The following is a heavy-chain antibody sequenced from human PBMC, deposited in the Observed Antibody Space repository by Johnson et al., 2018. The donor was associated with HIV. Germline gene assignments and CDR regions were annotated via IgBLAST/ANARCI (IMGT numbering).Heavy chain of an antibody. CDR3: ARDSGGYYPTGQTDSFDI. V-gene: IGHV3-30-3*01. J-gene: IGHJ3*02. CDR2: ISYDGSNK. D-gene: IGHD1-1*01. CDR1: GFTFSSYA. Sequence: QVQLVESGGGLVQPGGSLRLSCAASGFTFSSYAMHWVRQAPGKGLEWVAVISYDGSNKYYADSVKGRFTISRDNSKNTLYLQMNSLRAEDTAVYYCARDSGGYYPTGQTDSFDIWGQGTMVTVSS.